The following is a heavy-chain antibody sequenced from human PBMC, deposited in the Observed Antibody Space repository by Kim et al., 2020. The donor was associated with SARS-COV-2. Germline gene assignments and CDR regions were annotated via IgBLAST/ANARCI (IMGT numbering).Heavy chain of an antibody. CDR3: ARYDFWSGYHAFDI. J-gene: IGHJ3*02. D-gene: IGHD3-3*01. CDR1: GGSFSGYY. CDR2: INHSGST. V-gene: IGHV4-34*01. Sequence: SETLSLTCAVYGGSFSGYYWSWIRQPPGKGLEWIGEINHSGSTNYNPSLKSRVTISVDTSKNQFSLKLSSVTAADTAVYYCARYDFWSGYHAFDIWGQGTMVTVSS.